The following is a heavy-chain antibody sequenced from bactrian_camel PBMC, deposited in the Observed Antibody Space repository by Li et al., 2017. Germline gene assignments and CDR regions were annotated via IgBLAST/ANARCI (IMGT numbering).Heavy chain of an antibody. D-gene: IGHD3*01. Sequence: HVQLVESGGGSVQVGGSLRLSCVASGDTIGRYCMGWFRQIPDREREGVAGIESDGTTTYADSVKGRFIISRDVSKMTWSLQMNNLKPEDTAMYYCAAVTGCSLTPWLRDPGNKSGPMNWGQGTQVTVS. CDR2: IESDGTT. V-gene: IGHV3S55*01. CDR1: GDTIGRYC. CDR3: AAVTGCSLTPWLRDPGNKSGPMN. J-gene: IGHJ4*01.